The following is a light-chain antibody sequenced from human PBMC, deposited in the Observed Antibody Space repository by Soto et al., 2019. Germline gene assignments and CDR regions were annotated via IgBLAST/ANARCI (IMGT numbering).Light chain of an antibody. CDR2: EVS. V-gene: IGLV2-14*01. CDR3: ASYTVGSVV. J-gene: IGLJ2*01. CDR1: SSDVRIYNY. Sequence: HSALTQPASVSGSPGQSITISCTGTSSDVRIYNYVSWYQHHPGKAPKLIIYEVSNRPSGVSTRFSGSKSGNTASLTISGLQAEDEAAYYCASYTVGSVVFGGGTKLTVL.